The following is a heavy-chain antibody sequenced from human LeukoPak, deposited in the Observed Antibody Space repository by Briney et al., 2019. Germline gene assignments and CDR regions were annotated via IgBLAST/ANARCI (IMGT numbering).Heavy chain of an antibody. CDR1: GFTFSTYW. Sequence: GGSLRLSCAVSGFTFSTYWMHWVRHAPGKGLGWVSRINTDGTITNYADSVKGRLTISRDNAKNMLHLQMNSLRADDTAVYYCSRRSFGQYDYWGQGTLVTVSS. D-gene: IGHD3-10*01. CDR2: INTDGTIT. V-gene: IGHV3-74*01. CDR3: SRRSFGQYDY. J-gene: IGHJ4*02.